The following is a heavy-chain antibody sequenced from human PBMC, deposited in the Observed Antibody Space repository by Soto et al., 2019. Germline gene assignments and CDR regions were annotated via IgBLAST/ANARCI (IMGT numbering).Heavy chain of an antibody. D-gene: IGHD2-15*01. J-gene: IGHJ2*01. CDR1: GGTFSSYT. V-gene: IGHV1-69*02. Sequence: QVQLVQSGAEVKKPESSVKVSCKASGGTFSSYTISWVRQAPGQGLEWMGRIIPILGIANYAQKFQGRVTITADKSTSTAYMELSSLRSEDTAVYYCATLSYCSGGSCYSGVGYFDLWGRGTLVTVSS. CDR2: IIPILGIA. CDR3: ATLSYCSGGSCYSGVGYFDL.